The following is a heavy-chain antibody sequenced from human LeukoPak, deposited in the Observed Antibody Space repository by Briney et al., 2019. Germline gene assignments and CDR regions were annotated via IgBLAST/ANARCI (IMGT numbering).Heavy chain of an antibody. Sequence: PGGSLRLSCAASGFTSSSYSMNWVRQAPGKGLEWVAVIWYDGSHQYYADSVKGRFTISRDNSKNTLDLQMNSLRVEDTAVYFCAKDKDTPATAQPQRGYFESWGQGTLVTVSS. J-gene: IGHJ4*02. V-gene: IGHV3-33*06. CDR2: IWYDGSHQ. D-gene: IGHD2-15*01. CDR1: GFTSSSYS. CDR3: AKDKDTPATAQPQRGYFES.